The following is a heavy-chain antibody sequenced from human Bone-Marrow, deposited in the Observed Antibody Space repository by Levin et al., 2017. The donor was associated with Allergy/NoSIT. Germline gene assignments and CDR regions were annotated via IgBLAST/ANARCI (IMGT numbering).Heavy chain of an antibody. CDR1: GFTFSGSA. J-gene: IGHJ4*02. CDR2: IRSKANSYAT. CDR3: ARALYSGNSNFFY. V-gene: IGHV3-73*01. D-gene: IGHD4-23*01. Sequence: GGSLRLSCAASGFTFSGSAMHWVRQASGKGLEWVGRIRSKANSYATAYAASVKGRFTISRDDSKNTAYLQMNSLTDEDTAVYYCARALYSGNSNFFYWGQGSLVTVSS.